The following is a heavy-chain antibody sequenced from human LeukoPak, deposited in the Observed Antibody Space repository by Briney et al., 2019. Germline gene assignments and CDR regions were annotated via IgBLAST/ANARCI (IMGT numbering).Heavy chain of an antibody. D-gene: IGHD3-3*01. CDR2: IRYDGSNE. CDR3: AKTSSEYYDFWSLDY. J-gene: IGHJ4*02. V-gene: IGHV3-30*02. Sequence: PGGSLRLSCAASGLTFSLYAMHWVRQAPGKGLEWVAFIRYDGSNEYYADSVKGRFTISRDNSKNTLYLQMNSLRAEDTAVYYCAKTSSEYYDFWSLDYWGQGTLVTVSS. CDR1: GLTFSLYA.